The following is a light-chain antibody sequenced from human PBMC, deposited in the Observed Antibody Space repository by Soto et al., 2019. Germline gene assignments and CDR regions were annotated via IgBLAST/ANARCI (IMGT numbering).Light chain of an antibody. CDR1: QSVNNRF. CDR3: QQYGSSPRT. Sequence: DIVLTQSPGTLSLSPGERATLSCRASQSVNNRFLAWYQQRPDQAPRLLIYGASSRATGIPDRFSGSGSGTDFTLTISRLEPEDFAVYYCQQYGSSPRTFGQGTKVEIK. J-gene: IGKJ1*01. V-gene: IGKV3-20*01. CDR2: GAS.